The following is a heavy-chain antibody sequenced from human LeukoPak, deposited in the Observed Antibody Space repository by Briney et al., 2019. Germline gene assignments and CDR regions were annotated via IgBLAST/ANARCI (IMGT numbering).Heavy chain of an antibody. CDR1: RFSFSDYT. CDR3: ARDRRATPMYFFDF. D-gene: IGHD2-15*01. V-gene: IGHV3-23*01. CDR2: IRHSGVDS. Sequence: PGGSLRLSCAASRFSFSDYTMSWVRQLPGKGLEWVSGIRHSGVDSSYADSVKGRFTISRDNSKNMLYLQMNSLRDDDTGVYYCARDRRATPMYFFDFRGQGTPVTVSS. J-gene: IGHJ4*02.